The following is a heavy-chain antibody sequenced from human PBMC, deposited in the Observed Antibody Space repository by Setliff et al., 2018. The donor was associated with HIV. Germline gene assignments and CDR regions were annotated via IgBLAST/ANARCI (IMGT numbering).Heavy chain of an antibody. J-gene: IGHJ3*02. CDR2: ISTYNGNT. CDR3: AKDPSVTVTTI. D-gene: IGHD4-17*01. V-gene: IGHV1-18*01. Sequence: PGPPVKVSCKASGYTFTAFGMNWLRQAPGRGPEWMGWISTYNGNTNYAQKFQGRVTMTTDTSTSTVYMELRSLRSDDTAVYYCAKDPSVTVTTIWGQGTMVTVSS. CDR1: GYTFTAFG.